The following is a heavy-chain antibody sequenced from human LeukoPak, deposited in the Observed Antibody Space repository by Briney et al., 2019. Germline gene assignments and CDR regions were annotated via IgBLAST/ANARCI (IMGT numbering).Heavy chain of an antibody. CDR3: AKVRDGYNYPFFDY. CDR1: GFTFSSYA. CDR2: VSGSGGST. J-gene: IGHJ4*02. Sequence: PGGSLRLSCAASGFTFSSYAMSWVRQAPGKGLEWVSAVSGSGGSTYYADSVKGRFTISRDNSKNTLYLQMNSLRAEDTAVYYCAKVRDGYNYPFFDYWGQGTLVTASS. V-gene: IGHV3-23*01. D-gene: IGHD5-24*01.